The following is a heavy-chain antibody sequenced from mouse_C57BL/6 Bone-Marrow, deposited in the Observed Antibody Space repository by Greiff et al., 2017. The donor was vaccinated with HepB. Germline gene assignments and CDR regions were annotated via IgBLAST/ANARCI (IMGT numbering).Heavy chain of an antibody. CDR1: GFNIKDDY. J-gene: IGHJ4*01. CDR3: TIVTHYYAIDY. D-gene: IGHD2-5*01. CDR2: IDPENGDT. V-gene: IGHV14-4*01. Sequence: VQLQQSGAELVRPGASVKLSCTASGFNIKDDYMHWVKQRPEQGLEWIGWIDPENGDTEYASKFQGKATITADTSSNTAYLQLSSLTSEDTAVYYCTIVTHYYAIDYWGQGTSVTVSS.